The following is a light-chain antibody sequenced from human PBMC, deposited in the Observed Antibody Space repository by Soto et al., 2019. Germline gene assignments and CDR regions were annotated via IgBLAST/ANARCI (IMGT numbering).Light chain of an antibody. V-gene: IGKV1-9*01. J-gene: IGKJ3*01. Sequence: QLTQSPSSLSASVGDRVTITCRASQAVSRYLAWYQQKAGKAPKLLIYGASTLQSGVPSRFIGFGSGTEFTLTISSLQTEDFATDHGPQLQRTPFTYGLGTTVDV. CDR1: QAVSRY. CDR3: PQLQRTPFT. CDR2: GAS.